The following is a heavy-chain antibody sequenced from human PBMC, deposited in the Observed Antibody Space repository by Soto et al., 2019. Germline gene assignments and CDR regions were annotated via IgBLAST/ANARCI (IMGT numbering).Heavy chain of an antibody. V-gene: IGHV1-69*01. J-gene: IGHJ6*02. CDR1: GDTFISYA. D-gene: IGHD1-26*01. CDR3: ARALGELRFGAMDV. CDR2: LIPIFDTP. Sequence: QVQLVQSGAEVKKPGSSVKVSCTASGDTFISYAISWVRQAPGQGPEWMGGLIPIFDTPKYAQKFQGRVTITADESTSTAYMELSSLKFEDTAVYYCARALGELRFGAMDVWGQGTTVTVSS.